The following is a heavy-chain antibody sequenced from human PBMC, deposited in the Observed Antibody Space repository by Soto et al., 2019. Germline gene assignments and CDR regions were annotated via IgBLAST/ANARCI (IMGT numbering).Heavy chain of an antibody. V-gene: IGHV3-30-3*01. CDR2: ISYDGSNK. CDR1: GFTFSSYA. CDR3: ARDTLRVELAYDY. D-gene: IGHD1-7*01. Sequence: QVQLVESGGGVVQPGRSLRLSCAASGFTFSSYAMHWVRQAPGKGLEWVAVISYDGSNKYYADSVKGRFTISRDNSKNTLYLQMNSLRAEDTAVYYCARDTLRVELAYDYWGQGTLVTVSS. J-gene: IGHJ4*02.